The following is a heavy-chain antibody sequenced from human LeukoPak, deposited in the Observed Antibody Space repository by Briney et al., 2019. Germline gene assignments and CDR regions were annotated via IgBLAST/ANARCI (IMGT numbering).Heavy chain of an antibody. D-gene: IGHD3-10*01. Sequence: GGSLRLSCAASGFTVSSNYMSWVRQAPGKGLEWVSVIYSGGSTYYADSVKGRFTISRDNSKNTLYLQMNSLRAEDTAVYYCAKGAYYGSGSYFDYWGQGTLVTVSS. V-gene: IGHV3-66*01. CDR2: IYSGGST. CDR1: GFTVSSNY. CDR3: AKGAYYGSGSYFDY. J-gene: IGHJ4*02.